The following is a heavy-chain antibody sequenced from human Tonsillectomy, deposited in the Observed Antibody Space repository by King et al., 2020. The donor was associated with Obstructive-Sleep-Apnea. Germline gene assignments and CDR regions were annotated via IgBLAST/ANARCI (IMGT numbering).Heavy chain of an antibody. V-gene: IGHV4-34*01. CDR3: ARFSYADYGSGSLGS. Sequence: VQLQQWGAGLLQPSETLSLTCAVYGGSFSGYYWSWIRQPPGKGLEWIGEINHSGSTNYNPSLKSRVTISVDTSKNQFSLNLSSVTAADTAVYYCARFSYADYGSGSLGSWGQGTLVTVSS. CDR1: GGSFSGYY. J-gene: IGHJ4*02. D-gene: IGHD3-10*01. CDR2: INHSGST.